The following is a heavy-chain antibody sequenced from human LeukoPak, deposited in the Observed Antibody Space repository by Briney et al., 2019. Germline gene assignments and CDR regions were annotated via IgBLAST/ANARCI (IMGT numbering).Heavy chain of an antibody. J-gene: IGHJ5*02. Sequence: SETLSLTCTVSGASISSYYWSWIRQPPGKVLEWIGYIYYSGNTNYNPSLKSRVTISGETSKNQFSLKLSSVTAADTAVYYCARQSLGELSLSWGQGTLVTVSS. D-gene: IGHD3-16*02. CDR3: ARQSLGELSLS. V-gene: IGHV4-59*01. CDR1: GASISSYY. CDR2: IYYSGNT.